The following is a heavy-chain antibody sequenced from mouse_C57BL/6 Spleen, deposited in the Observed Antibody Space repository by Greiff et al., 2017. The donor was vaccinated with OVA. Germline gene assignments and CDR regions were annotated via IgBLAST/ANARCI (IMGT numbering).Heavy chain of an antibody. D-gene: IGHD2-4*01. CDR3: SRSGYDSYYYAMDY. V-gene: IGHV1-39*01. CDR2: INPNYGTT. CDR1: GYSFTDYN. J-gene: IGHJ4*01. Sequence: VQLQQSGPELVKPGASVKISCKASGYSFTDYNMNWVKQSNGKSLEWIGVINPNYGTTSYNQKFKGKATLTVDQSSSPAYMQLNSLTSEDSAVYFCSRSGYDSYYYAMDYRGQGTSGTVSS.